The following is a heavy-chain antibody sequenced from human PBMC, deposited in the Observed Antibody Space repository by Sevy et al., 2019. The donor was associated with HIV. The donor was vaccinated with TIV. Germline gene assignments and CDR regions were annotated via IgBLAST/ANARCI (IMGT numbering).Heavy chain of an antibody. V-gene: IGHV1-2*06. CDR1: GYTFTGYY. CDR2: INPNSGGT. CDR3: ARATKIGYCSGGSCSRNYYYGMDV. J-gene: IGHJ6*02. Sequence: ASVKVSCKASGYTFTGYYMHWVRQAPGQGLEWMGRINPNSGGTNYAQKFQGRVTMTRDTSLSTAYMELSRLRSDDTAVYYCARATKIGYCSGGSCSRNYYYGMDVWGQGTTVTVSS. D-gene: IGHD2-15*01.